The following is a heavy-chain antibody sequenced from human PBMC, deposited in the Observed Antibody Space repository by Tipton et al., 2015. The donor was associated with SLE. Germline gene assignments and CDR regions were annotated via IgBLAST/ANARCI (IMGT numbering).Heavy chain of an antibody. CDR1: GGSISSSSYY. D-gene: IGHD6-19*01. J-gene: IGHJ2*01. CDR2: IYYSGST. V-gene: IGHV4-39*07. Sequence: LRLSCTVSGGSISSSSYYWGWIRQPPGKGLEWIGSIYYSGSTYYNPSLKSRVTISVDTSKNQFSLKLSSVTAADTAVYYCARGDSSGWYNWYFDLWGRGTLVTVSS. CDR3: ARGDSSGWYNWYFDL.